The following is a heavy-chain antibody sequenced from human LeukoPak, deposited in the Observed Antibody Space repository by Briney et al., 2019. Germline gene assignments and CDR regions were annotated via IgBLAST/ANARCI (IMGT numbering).Heavy chain of an antibody. CDR3: ARVGGAAVADHTVLDWFDP. V-gene: IGHV4-4*02. CDR1: GFIFSSCAM. J-gene: IGHJ5*02. D-gene: IGHD6-19*01. Sequence: GSLRLSCAASGFIFSSCAMSWVRQAPGKGLEWIGEIYHSGSTNYNPSLKSRVTISVDKSKNQFSLKLSSVTAAETAVYYCARVGGAAVADHTVLDWFDPWGQGTLATVSS. CDR2: IYHSGST.